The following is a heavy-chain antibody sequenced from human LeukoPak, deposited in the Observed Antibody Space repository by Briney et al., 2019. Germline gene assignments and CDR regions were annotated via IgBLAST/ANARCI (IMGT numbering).Heavy chain of an antibody. D-gene: IGHD4-17*01. V-gene: IGHV3-48*01. CDR1: GFTFSSYS. J-gene: IGHJ1*01. CDR3: ARVDYGDDQYFQH. Sequence: GGSLRLSCAASGFTFSSYSMNWVRQAPGKGLEWVSYISSSSSTIYYADSVKGRFTISRDNAKNSLYLQMNSLRAEDTAVYYCARVDYGDDQYFQHWGQGTLVTVSS. CDR2: ISSSSSTI.